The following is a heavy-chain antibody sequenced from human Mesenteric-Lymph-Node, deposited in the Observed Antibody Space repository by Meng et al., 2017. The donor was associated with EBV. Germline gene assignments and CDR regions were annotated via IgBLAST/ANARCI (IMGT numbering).Heavy chain of an antibody. V-gene: IGHV1-46*01. CDR3: ARIKSNGDWFDP. CDR2: INPSGGYT. CDR1: GYTFTTYF. D-gene: IGHD4-11*01. J-gene: IGHJ5*02. Sequence: QVQLVQSGAEVKKPGASVKVSCKATGYTFTTYFMHWVRQAPGQGLEWMGLINPSGGYTSYAQNFQGRVTMTRDTSTSTVYMELSSLRSEDTAVYYCARIKSNGDWFDPWGQGTLVTVSS.